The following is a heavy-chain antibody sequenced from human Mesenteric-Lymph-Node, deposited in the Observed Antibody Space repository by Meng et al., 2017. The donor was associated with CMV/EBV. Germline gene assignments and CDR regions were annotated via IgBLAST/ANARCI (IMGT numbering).Heavy chain of an antibody. D-gene: IGHD3-3*01. CDR1: GYTLTGYY. Sequence: SGYTLTGYYMHWVRQAPGQGLEWMGWINPNSGGTNYAQKFQGRVTMTRDTSISTAYMELSRLRSDDTAVYYCARAGYDFWSGYPGDYWGQGTLVTVSS. V-gene: IGHV1-2*02. CDR2: INPNSGGT. CDR3: ARAGYDFWSGYPGDY. J-gene: IGHJ4*02.